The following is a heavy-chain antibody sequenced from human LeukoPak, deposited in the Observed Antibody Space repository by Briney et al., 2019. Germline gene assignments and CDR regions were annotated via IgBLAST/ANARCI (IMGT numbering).Heavy chain of an antibody. J-gene: IGHJ2*01. CDR1: GFIFSTYA. CDR3: AKDASNYFWYFDL. CDR2: ISGSGDTT. Sequence: GSLRLSCAGSGFIFSTYAMTWVRQAPGKGLEWVSGISGSGDTTYYADSVKGRFTISRDNSKNTLYLQMSSLRAEDTAVYYCAKDASNYFWYFDLWGRGTLVTVSS. D-gene: IGHD1-1*01. V-gene: IGHV3-23*01.